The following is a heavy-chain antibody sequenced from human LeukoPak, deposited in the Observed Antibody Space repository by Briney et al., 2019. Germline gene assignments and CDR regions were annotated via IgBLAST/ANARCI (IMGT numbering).Heavy chain of an antibody. CDR3: ARSWSGYFLFDY. CDR2: ISGNGRNA. CDR1: GFTFSSYA. V-gene: IGHV3-23*01. Sequence: GGSLRLSCAASGFTFSSYAMSWVRQAPGKGLEWVSAISGNGRNAYSADSVKGRFTISRDSSKNTLYLQMNTLRADDTAVYYCARSWSGYFLFDYWGQGTLVTVSS. J-gene: IGHJ4*02. D-gene: IGHD3-3*01.